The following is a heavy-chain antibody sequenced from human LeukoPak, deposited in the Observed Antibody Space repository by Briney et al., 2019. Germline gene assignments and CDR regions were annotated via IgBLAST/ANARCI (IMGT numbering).Heavy chain of an antibody. Sequence: LSLTCTVSGGSISSYYWSWIRQPPGKGLEWVSGISWNSGSIGYADSVKGRFTISRDNAKNSLYLQMNSLRAEDTALYYCAKDIGIAVAGTFDYWGQGTLVTVSS. CDR3: AKDIGIAVAGTFDY. J-gene: IGHJ4*02. CDR2: ISWNSGSI. D-gene: IGHD6-19*01. CDR1: GGSISSYY. V-gene: IGHV3-9*01.